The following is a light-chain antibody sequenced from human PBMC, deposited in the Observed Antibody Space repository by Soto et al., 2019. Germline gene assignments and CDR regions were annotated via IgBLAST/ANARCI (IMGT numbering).Light chain of an antibody. Sequence: DIQMTQSPSTLSASVGDRVTITCRASQSISSWLAWYQQKPGKAPKLLIYKASFLESGVPSRFSGSGSGTEFTLTIGSLQPDDFATYYCQHYYSYPYTFGQGTKLEIK. CDR1: QSISSW. V-gene: IGKV1-5*03. J-gene: IGKJ2*01. CDR3: QHYYSYPYT. CDR2: KAS.